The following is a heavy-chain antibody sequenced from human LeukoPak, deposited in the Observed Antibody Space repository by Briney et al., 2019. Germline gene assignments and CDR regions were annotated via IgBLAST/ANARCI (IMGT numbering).Heavy chain of an antibody. CDR2: IKQDGSET. V-gene: IGHV3-7*01. CDR3: ARDGEMPTFYFDY. CDR1: GFTFSSHW. Sequence: PGGSLRLSCAVSGFTFSSHWMSWVRQAPGKWLEWVANIKQDGSETYYVDSVKGRFTISRDNAKNSLFLQMNSLRAEDTAVYYCARDGEMPTFYFDYWGQGTLVPVSS. D-gene: IGHD5-24*01. J-gene: IGHJ4*02.